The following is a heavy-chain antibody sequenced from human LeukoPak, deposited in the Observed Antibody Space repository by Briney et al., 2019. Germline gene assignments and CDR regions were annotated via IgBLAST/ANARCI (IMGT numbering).Heavy chain of an antibody. CDR1: GGTFSSYA. CDR2: ISAYNGNT. V-gene: IGHV1-18*01. CDR3: ATSLVVTADDY. Sequence: GASVKVSCKASGGTFSSYAITWVRQAPGQGLEWMGWISAYNGNTNYAQKLQGRVTMTTDTSTGTAYMELRSLRSDDTAVYYCATSLVVTADDYWGQGTLVTVSS. D-gene: IGHD2-21*02. J-gene: IGHJ4*02.